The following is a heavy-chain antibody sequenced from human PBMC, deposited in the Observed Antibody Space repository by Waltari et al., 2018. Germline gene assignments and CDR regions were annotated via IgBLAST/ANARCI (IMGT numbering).Heavy chain of an antibody. CDR2: STPVFGTA. CDR1: GGTFSSYA. Sequence: QVQLVQSGAEVKKPGSSVKVSCKASGGTFSSYAISWVRQAPGQGLEWRGGSTPVFGTATHAQKRQGRAKITADEYTSTAYKELSSLRSEDTAVYYWGRGGGPFDYWGQGTLVTVSS. CDR3: GRGGGPFDY. J-gene: IGHJ4*02. V-gene: IGHV1-69*12. D-gene: IGHD3-16*01.